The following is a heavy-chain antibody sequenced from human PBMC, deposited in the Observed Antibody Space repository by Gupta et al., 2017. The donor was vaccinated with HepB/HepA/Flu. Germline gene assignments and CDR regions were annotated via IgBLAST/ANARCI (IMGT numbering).Heavy chain of an antibody. D-gene: IGHD3-16*01. Sequence: LQESGPGLVKPSETLSLICTVSGDSISNYYWNWIRQPPGKGLEWIGYVYYTGSASYNRSLKSRVTLSISTSKNQFSLRLTSVTTADTAIYFCAKGGESGWFDPLGQGMLVTVSS. CDR2: VYYTGSA. CDR1: GDSISNYY. V-gene: IGHV4-59*03. J-gene: IGHJ5*02. CDR3: AKGGESGWFDP.